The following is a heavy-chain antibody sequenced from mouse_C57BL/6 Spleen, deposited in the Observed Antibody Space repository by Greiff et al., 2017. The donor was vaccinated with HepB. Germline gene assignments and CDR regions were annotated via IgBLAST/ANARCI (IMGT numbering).Heavy chain of an antibody. CDR2: IDPSDSYT. Sequence: QVQLQQPGAELVKPGASVKLSCKASGYTFPSYWMQWVKQRPGQGLEWIGEIDPSDSYTNYNQKFKGKATLTVDTSSSTAYMQLSSLTSEDSAVYYCARGGYEGAMDYWGQGTSVTVSS. V-gene: IGHV1-50*01. D-gene: IGHD2-2*01. J-gene: IGHJ4*01. CDR3: ARGGYEGAMDY. CDR1: GYTFPSYW.